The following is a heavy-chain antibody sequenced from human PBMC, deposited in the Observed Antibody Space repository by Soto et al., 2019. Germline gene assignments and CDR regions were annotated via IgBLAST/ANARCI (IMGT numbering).Heavy chain of an antibody. D-gene: IGHD3-10*01. CDR2: ISGSGGST. J-gene: IGHJ4*02. CDR3: ERYRDRGVIIVFDY. V-gene: IGHV3-23*01. CDR1: GFTFSSYA. Sequence: GGSLRLSCAASGFTFSSYAMSWVRQAPGKGLEWVSAISGSGGSTYYADSVKGRFTISRDNSKNTLYLQMNSLRAEDTAVYYCERYRDRGVIIVFDYWGQGTLVTVSS.